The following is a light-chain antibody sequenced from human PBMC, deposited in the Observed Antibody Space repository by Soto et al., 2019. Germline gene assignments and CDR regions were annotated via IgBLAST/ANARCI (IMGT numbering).Light chain of an antibody. CDR1: LSISSNY. CDR2: GAS. CDR3: QQYDNFPRT. Sequence: EIVLTQSPGTLSLSPGERATLSCRASLSISSNYLAWHQQKPGQAPRLLIYGASNRATGVPDKFSGSGTGTDFTLTIDRLEPEDFAVYYCQQYDNFPRTFGPGTKVEFK. J-gene: IGKJ1*01. V-gene: IGKV3-20*01.